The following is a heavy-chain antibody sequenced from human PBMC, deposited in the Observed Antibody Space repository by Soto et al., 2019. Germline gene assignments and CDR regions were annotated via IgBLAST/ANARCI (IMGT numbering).Heavy chain of an antibody. CDR2: IYHSGST. J-gene: IGHJ3*02. D-gene: IGHD5-12*01. Sequence: SETLSLTCAVSGGSISRGGYSWSWIRQPPGKGLEWIGYIYHSGSTYYNPSLKSRVTISVDRSKNQFSLKLSSVTAADTAVYYCARGSKGRDGYNSGLRDAFDIWGQGTMVTVSS. CDR3: ARGSKGRDGYNSGLRDAFDI. V-gene: IGHV4-30-2*01. CDR1: GGSISRGGYS.